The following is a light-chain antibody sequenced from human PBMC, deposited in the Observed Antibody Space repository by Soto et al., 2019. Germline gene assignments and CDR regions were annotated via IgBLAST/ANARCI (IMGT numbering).Light chain of an antibody. J-gene: IGLJ3*02. CDR3: QVWESSTDHWV. V-gene: IGLV3-21*02. CDR1: NIGVKS. Sequence: SYELTQPPSVSVAPGQTARVSCGGDNIGVKSVHWYQHQPRQAPVVVVYDDSERPSGIPERFSGSNSWNTATLTISRVEAGDEADYYCQVWESSTDHWVFGGGTKLTVL. CDR2: DDS.